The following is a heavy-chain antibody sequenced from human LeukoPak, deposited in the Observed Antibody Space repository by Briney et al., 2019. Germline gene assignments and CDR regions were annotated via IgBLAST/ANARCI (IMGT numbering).Heavy chain of an antibody. CDR1: GGSFSGYY. CDR2: INHSGST. V-gene: IGHV4-34*01. Sequence: TSETLSLTCAVYGGSFSGYYWSWIRQPPGKGLEWIGEINHSGSTNYNPSLKSRVTISVDTSKNQFSLKLSSVTAADTAVYYCATTSDCGGDCYHDYWGQGTLVTVSS. CDR3: ATTSDCGGDCYHDY. J-gene: IGHJ4*02. D-gene: IGHD2-21*02.